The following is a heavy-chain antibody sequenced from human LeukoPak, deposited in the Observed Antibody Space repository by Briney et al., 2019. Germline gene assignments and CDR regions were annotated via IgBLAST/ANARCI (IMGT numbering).Heavy chain of an antibody. Sequence: SLRLSCAASGFTFNDYAMHWVRQAPGKGLEWVSGISWNSGSIGYADSVKGRFTISRDNAKNSLFLQMNSLRAGDTALYYCAKDLRYSYGSGSYLDVWGQGTTVMVSS. CDR1: GFTFNDYA. D-gene: IGHD3-10*01. CDR2: ISWNSGSI. V-gene: IGHV3-9*01. CDR3: AKDLRYSYGSGSYLDV. J-gene: IGHJ6*02.